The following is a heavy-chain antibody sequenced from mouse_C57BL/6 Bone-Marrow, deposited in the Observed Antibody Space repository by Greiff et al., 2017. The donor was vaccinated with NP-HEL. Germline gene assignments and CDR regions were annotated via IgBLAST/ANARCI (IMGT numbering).Heavy chain of an antibody. CDR2: IDPSDSYT. Sequence: VQLQQPGAELVMPGASVKLSCKASGYTFTSYWMHWVKQRPGQGLEWIGEIDPSDSYTNYNQKFKGKSTLTVDKSSSTAYIQLSSLTSADSAVYYCARERSWYLYAMDYWGQGTSVTVSS. D-gene: IGHD5-1*01. J-gene: IGHJ4*01. CDR3: ARERSWYLYAMDY. V-gene: IGHV1-69*01. CDR1: GYTFTSYW.